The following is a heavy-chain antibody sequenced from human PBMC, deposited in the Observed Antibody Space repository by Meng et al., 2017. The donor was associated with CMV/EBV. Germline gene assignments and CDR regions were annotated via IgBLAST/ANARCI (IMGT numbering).Heavy chain of an antibody. Sequence: GESLKISCAASGFTFSSYWMHWVRQAPGKGLVWVSRINSDGSSTSYADSVKGRFTISRDNAKNTLYLQMNSLRAEDTAVYYCARDLPYDFWSGYYRYYYYGMDVWGQGTTVTVSS. J-gene: IGHJ6*02. D-gene: IGHD3-3*01. CDR1: GFTFSSYW. CDR2: INSDGSST. V-gene: IGHV3-74*01. CDR3: ARDLPYDFWSGYYRYYYYGMDV.